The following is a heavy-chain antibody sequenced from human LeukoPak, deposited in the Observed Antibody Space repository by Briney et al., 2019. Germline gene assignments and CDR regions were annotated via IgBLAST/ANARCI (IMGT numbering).Heavy chain of an antibody. Sequence: SETLSLTCTVSGGSISSSSYYWGWIRQPPGKGLEWIGSIYYSGSTYCNPSLKSRVTISVDTSKNQFSLKLSSVTAADTAVYSCARWYDSSGYYASYYYGMDVWDQGTTVTVSS. CDR1: GGSISSSSYY. D-gene: IGHD3-22*01. J-gene: IGHJ6*02. CDR2: IYYSGST. V-gene: IGHV4-39*01. CDR3: ARWYDSSGYYASYYYGMDV.